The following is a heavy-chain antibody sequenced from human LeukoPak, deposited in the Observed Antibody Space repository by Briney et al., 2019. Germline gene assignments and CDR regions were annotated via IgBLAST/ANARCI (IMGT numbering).Heavy chain of an antibody. Sequence: GGSLRLPCAASGFTVSSNYMSWVRQAPGKGLEWVSVIYAGGSTNYADSVKGRFTISRDNSKNTLYLQINSLRDEDTAVYYCARGGATYGFILAFWGQGTLVTVSS. V-gene: IGHV3-53*01. CDR2: IYAGGST. D-gene: IGHD4-17*01. J-gene: IGHJ4*02. CDR3: ARGGATYGFILAF. CDR1: GFTVSSNY.